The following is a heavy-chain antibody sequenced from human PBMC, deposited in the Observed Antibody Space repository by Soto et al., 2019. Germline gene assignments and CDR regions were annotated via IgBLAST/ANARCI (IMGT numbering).Heavy chain of an antibody. Sequence: QVQLVQSGAEVKKPGASVKVSCKASGYTFTSYGISWVRQAPGQGLEWMGWISAYNGNTNYAQKLQGRVTXXTXTCXSTAYMELRSLRSDDTAVYYCARGDYGDYAEYFDYWGQGTLVTVSS. D-gene: IGHD4-17*01. CDR1: GYTFTSYG. V-gene: IGHV1-18*01. J-gene: IGHJ4*02. CDR2: ISAYNGNT. CDR3: ARGDYGDYAEYFDY.